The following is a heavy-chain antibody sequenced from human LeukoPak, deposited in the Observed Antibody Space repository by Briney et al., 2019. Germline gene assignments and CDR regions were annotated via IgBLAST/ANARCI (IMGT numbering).Heavy chain of an antibody. D-gene: IGHD5-24*01. V-gene: IGHV4-59*01. CDR1: GGSISSYY. J-gene: IGHJ4*02. CDR3: AREDGYNSPYYFDY. Sequence: SETLSLTCAVSGGSISSYYWSWIRQPPGKGLEWIGFIFYSGSTNYNPSVKSRVTISVDTSKNQFSLKLRSVTAADTAVYYCAREDGYNSPYYFDYWGQGTLVTVSS. CDR2: IFYSGST.